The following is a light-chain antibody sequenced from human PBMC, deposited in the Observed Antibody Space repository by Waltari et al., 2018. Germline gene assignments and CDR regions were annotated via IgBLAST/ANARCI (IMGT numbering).Light chain of an antibody. J-gene: IGLJ3*02. CDR3: SSYAGSSNWV. Sequence: QSALTQPPSASGSPGQSVALACTGTSTDVGTYHHVSWYQQHPGKAPELMIFDVSKRPSGVPDRFSGSKSGNTASLIVSGLQATDEADYYCSSYAGSSNWVFGGGTKLTVL. CDR1: STDVGTYHH. CDR2: DVS. V-gene: IGLV2-8*01.